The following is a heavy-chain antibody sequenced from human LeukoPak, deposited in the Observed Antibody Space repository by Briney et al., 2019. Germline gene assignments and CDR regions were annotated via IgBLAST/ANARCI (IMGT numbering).Heavy chain of an antibody. J-gene: IGHJ6*02. V-gene: IGHV3-23*01. D-gene: IGHD2-2*01. CDR2: ISGSGGST. CDR3: AKVPLEPAAEYYYYYGMDV. CDR1: GFTFSSYA. Sequence: GGSLRLSCAASGFTFSSYAMSWVRQAPGKGLEWVSAISGSGGSTYYADSVKGRFTISRDNSKNTLYLQMNSLRAEDTAVYYCAKVPLEPAAEYYYYYGMDVWGQGTTVTVSS.